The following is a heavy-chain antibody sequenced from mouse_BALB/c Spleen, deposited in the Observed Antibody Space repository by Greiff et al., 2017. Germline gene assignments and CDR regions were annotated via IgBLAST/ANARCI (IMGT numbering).Heavy chain of an antibody. D-gene: IGHD4-1*01. CDR3: AREVLGHYFDY. CDR1: GFTFSSFG. Sequence: EVMLVESGGGLVQPGGSRKLSCAASGFTFSSFGMHWVRQAPEKGLEWVAYISSGSSTIYYADTVKGRFTISRDNPKNTLFLQMTSLRSEDTAMYYCAREVLGHYFDYWGQGTTLTVSA. CDR2: ISSGSSTI. V-gene: IGHV5-17*02. J-gene: IGHJ2*01.